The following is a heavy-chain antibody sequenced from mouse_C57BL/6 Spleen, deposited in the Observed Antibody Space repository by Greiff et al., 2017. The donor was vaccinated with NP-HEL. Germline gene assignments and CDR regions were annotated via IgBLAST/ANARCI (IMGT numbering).Heavy chain of an antibody. CDR2: INPSTGGT. CDR1: GYSFTGYY. CDR3: AREEGWFDY. J-gene: IGHJ2*01. V-gene: IGHV1-42*01. D-gene: IGHD2-3*01. Sequence: EVQLQQSGPELVKPGASVKISCKASGYSFTGYYMNWVKQSPEKSLEWIGEINPSTGGTTYNQKFKAKATLTVDKSSSTAYMQLKSLTSEDSAVYYCAREEGWFDYWGQGTTLTVSS.